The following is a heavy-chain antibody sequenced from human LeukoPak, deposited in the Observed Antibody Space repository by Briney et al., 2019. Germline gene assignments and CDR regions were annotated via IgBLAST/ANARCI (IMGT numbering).Heavy chain of an antibody. CDR2: INPNSGGT. Sequence: APVKVSCKASGYTFTGYYMHWVRQAPGQGLEWMGWINPNSGGTNYAQKFQGRVTMTRDTSISTAYMELSRLRSDDTAVYYCARVVTGIAAADYWGQGTLVTVSS. CDR1: GYTFTGYY. CDR3: ARVVTGIAAADY. D-gene: IGHD6-13*01. J-gene: IGHJ4*02. V-gene: IGHV1-2*02.